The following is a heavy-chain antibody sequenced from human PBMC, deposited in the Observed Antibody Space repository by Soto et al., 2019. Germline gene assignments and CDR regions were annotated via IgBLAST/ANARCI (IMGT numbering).Heavy chain of an antibody. V-gene: IGHV5-51*01. D-gene: IGHD3-9*01. CDR1: GYSFTSYW. CDR2: IYPGDSDT. Sequence: PGESLKISCKGSGYSFTSYWIGWVRQMPGKGLEWMGIIYPGDSDTRYRPSFQGQVTISADKSISTAYLQWSSLKASDTAMYYCARPSRDILTGYYYYGMDVWGQGTTVTVSS. J-gene: IGHJ6*02. CDR3: ARPSRDILTGYYYYGMDV.